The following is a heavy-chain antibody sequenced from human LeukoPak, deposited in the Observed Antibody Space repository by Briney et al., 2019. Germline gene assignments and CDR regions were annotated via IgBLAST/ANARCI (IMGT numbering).Heavy chain of an antibody. CDR3: VVPSEGY. V-gene: IGHV5-51*01. J-gene: IGHJ4*02. CDR1: GYNFVNYW. D-gene: IGHD3-16*02. CDR2: IYPGDSDT. Sequence: GESLKISCKGSGYNFVNYWIGWVRQMPGKGLEWMGVIYPGDSDTRVSPSFQGQVTISADKSINTAFLQWGSLKASDTAMYYCVVPSEGYWGQGSLVTVSS.